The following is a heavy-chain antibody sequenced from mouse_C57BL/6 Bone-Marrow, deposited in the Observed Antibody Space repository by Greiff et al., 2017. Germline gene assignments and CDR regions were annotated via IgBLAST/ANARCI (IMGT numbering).Heavy chain of an antibody. D-gene: IGHD2-3*01. V-gene: IGHV5-9-1*02. J-gene: IGHJ3*01. CDR3: TRAVYDWFAY. Sequence: EVQGVESGEGLVKPGGSLKLSCAASGFTFSSYAMSWVRQTPEKRLEWVAYISSGGDYIYYADTVKGRFTISRDNARNTLYLQMSSLKSEDTAMYYCTRAVYDWFAYWGQGTLVTVSA. CDR2: ISSGGDYI. CDR1: GFTFSSYA.